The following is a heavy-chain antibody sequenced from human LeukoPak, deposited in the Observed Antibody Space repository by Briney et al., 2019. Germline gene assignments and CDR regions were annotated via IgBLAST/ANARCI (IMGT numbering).Heavy chain of an antibody. CDR2: INPNSGGT. J-gene: IGHJ4*02. D-gene: IGHD3-10*01. V-gene: IGHV1-2*02. Sequence: ASVKVSCKPSGYTFTDYYMHWVRQAPGQGLEWMGWINPNSGGTNYAQKSQGRVTMTRDTSISTAYMELSRLRSDDTAVYYCARGRAYYYGSGSEFDYWGQGTLVTVSS. CDR1: GYTFTDYY. CDR3: ARGRAYYYGSGSEFDY.